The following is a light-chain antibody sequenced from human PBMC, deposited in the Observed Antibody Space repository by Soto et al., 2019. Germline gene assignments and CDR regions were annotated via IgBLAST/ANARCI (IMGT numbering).Light chain of an antibody. CDR2: EVT. CDR1: TSDVGAYNY. V-gene: IGLV2-14*01. CDR3: NSYTTSSTLV. J-gene: IGLJ3*02. Sequence: QSALTQPASVSASPGQSITISCTGTTSDVGAYNYVSWYQQHPGKAPKVIIFEVTNRPLGVSDRFSGSKSGNTASLTISGLQAEDEADYYCNSYTTSSTLVFGGGTKLTVL.